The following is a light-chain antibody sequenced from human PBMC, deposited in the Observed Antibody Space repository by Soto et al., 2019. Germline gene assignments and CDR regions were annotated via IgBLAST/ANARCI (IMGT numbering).Light chain of an antibody. Sequence: DIQMTQSPSTLSAFVGDRVTITCRAGQTISYWLAWYQQKAGKAPKLLISDASNLAGGVPSRFSGSRSGREFTLTISSLQPDDSATYYCQQYNLYSSFGQGTKLEI. V-gene: IGKV1-5*01. J-gene: IGKJ2*03. CDR2: DAS. CDR1: QTISYW. CDR3: QQYNLYSS.